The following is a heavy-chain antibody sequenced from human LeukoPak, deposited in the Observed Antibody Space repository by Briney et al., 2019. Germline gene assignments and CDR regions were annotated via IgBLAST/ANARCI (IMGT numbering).Heavy chain of an antibody. Sequence: GRSLRLSCAASGFTFSSYGMHWVRQAPGKGLEWVAVISYDGSNKYYADSVKGRFTISRDNSKNTLYLQMNSLRAEDTAVYYCARSGYDYGSCWYFDYWGQGTLVTVSS. J-gene: IGHJ4*02. D-gene: IGHD5-12*01. CDR3: ARSGYDYGSCWYFDY. CDR1: GFTFSSYG. CDR2: ISYDGSNK. V-gene: IGHV3-30*03.